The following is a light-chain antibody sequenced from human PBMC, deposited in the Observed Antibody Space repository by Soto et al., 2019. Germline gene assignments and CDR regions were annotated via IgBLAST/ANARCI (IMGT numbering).Light chain of an antibody. V-gene: IGKV1-5*03. CDR2: RAS. Sequence: DIQMSQSPSTLSPSVGDRVTISCRASQSISNWLAWYQQKPGEAPELLIYRASNLQSGVPSRFSGSGSGTEFTLTISSLQTDHFATYYCQQYHRYPYSFGPGTKLEI. CDR1: QSISNW. CDR3: QQYHRYPYS. J-gene: IGKJ2*01.